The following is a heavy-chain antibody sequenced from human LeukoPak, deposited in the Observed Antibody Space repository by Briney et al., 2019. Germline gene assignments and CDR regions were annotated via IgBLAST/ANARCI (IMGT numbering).Heavy chain of an antibody. CDR2: IYSGGST. D-gene: IGHD3-10*01. V-gene: IGHV3-66*01. CDR3: ARDGESHYGSGTLLPRYYYGMDV. Sequence: PGGSLRLSCAASGFTVSSNYMSWVRQAPGKGLEWVSVIYSGGSTYYADSVKGRFTISRDNSKNTLYPQMNSLRAEDTAVYYCARDGESHYGSGTLLPRYYYGMDVWGQGATVTVSS. CDR1: GFTVSSNY. J-gene: IGHJ6*02.